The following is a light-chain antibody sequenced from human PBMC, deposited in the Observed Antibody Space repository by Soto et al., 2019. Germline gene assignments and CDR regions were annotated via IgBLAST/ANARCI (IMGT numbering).Light chain of an antibody. CDR1: ETIIRY. V-gene: IGKV3-11*01. Sequence: EVVLTQSPATLSLSPGERATLSCRASETIIRYLAWYQQKPGQAPRLLIYDASIRATGIPPRFSGSGSGTVFTLTISSLEPEDFAVYYCQQRYNWPPLTFGGGTRVDIK. J-gene: IGKJ4*01. CDR2: DAS. CDR3: QQRYNWPPLT.